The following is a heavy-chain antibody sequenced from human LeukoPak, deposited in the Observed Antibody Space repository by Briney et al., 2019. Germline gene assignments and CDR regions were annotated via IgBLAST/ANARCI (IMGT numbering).Heavy chain of an antibody. V-gene: IGHV3-48*03. CDR1: GFTFSSYE. CDR3: ARVPYCSGGSCYSY. D-gene: IGHD2-15*01. CDR2: ISSSGSTI. J-gene: IGHJ4*02. Sequence: PGGSLRLSCAASGFTFSSYEMNWVRQAPGKGLEWVSYISSSGSTIYYADSVKGRFTISRDNAKNSLYLQMNSLRAEDTAVYYCARVPYCSGGSCYSYWGQGTLVTVSS.